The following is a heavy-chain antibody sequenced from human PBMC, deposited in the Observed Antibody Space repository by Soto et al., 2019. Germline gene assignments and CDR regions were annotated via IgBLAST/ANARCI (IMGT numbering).Heavy chain of an antibody. J-gene: IGHJ4*02. D-gene: IGHD6-13*01. CDR2: MNPNSGNT. CDR1: GYTFTRYD. Sequence: QVQLVQSGAEVKKPGASVKVSFKASGYTFTRYDVNWVRQATGQGLEWMGWMNPNSGNTGYAQKFQGRVTMTRNTSISTAYMELSSLRSEDTAVYYCAREHSSSWRFDYWGQGTLVTVSS. V-gene: IGHV1-8*01. CDR3: AREHSSSWRFDY.